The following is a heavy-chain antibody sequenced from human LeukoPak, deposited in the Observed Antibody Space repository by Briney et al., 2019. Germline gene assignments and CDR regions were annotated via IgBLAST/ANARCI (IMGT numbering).Heavy chain of an antibody. CDR1: GFTFSSYA. J-gene: IGHJ4*02. V-gene: IGHV3-23*01. D-gene: IGHD3-3*01. Sequence: PGGSLRLSCAASGFTFSSYAMSWVRQAPGKGLEWVSAISGSGGSTYYADSVEGRFTISRDNSKDTLYLQMNSPRAEDTAVYYCAKLRKLRSVFWDYWGQGTLVTVSS. CDR2: ISGSGGST. CDR3: AKLRKLRSVFWDY.